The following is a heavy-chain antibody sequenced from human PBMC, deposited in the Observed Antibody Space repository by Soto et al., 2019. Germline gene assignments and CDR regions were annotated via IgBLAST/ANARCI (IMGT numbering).Heavy chain of an antibody. D-gene: IGHD3-10*01. V-gene: IGHV3-48*02. Sequence: GGSLRLSCAASGFTFSSYSMNWVRQAPGKGLEWVSYISSSSTIYYADSVKGRFTISRDNAKNSLYLQMNSLRDEETAVYYCAGTLLLPSAFDIWGQGTMVTVSS. J-gene: IGHJ3*02. CDR1: GFTFSSYS. CDR3: AGTLLLPSAFDI. CDR2: ISSSSTI.